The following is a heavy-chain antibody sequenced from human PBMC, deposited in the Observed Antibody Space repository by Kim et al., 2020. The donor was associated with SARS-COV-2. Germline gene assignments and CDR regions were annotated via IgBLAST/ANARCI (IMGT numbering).Heavy chain of an antibody. V-gene: IGHV3-9*01. Sequence: GGSLRLSCAASGFTFDDYAMHWVRQAPGKGLEWVSGISWNSGSIGYADSVKGRFTISRDNAKNSLYLQMNSLRAEDTALYYCAKAKRPYYYYGMDVWGQGTTVTVSS. CDR3: AKAKRPYYYYGMDV. CDR2: ISWNSGSI. CDR1: GFTFDDYA. J-gene: IGHJ6*02.